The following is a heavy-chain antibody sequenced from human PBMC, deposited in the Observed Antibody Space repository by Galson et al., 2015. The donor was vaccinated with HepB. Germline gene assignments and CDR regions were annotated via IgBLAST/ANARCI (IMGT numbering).Heavy chain of an antibody. J-gene: IGHJ6*02. CDR2: ISSTNGYI. CDR3: ARDQVVRGTSWNYYYGMDV. CDR1: GITLTSFN. D-gene: IGHD3-10*01. Sequence: SLRLSCAGSGITLTSFNMNWARQAPGKGLEWVSSISSTNGYIYYADSVKGRFTISRDIAKNSLYLQMNSLRAEDTAVYYCARDQVVRGTSWNYYYGMDVWGQGTTVTVSS. V-gene: IGHV3-21*01.